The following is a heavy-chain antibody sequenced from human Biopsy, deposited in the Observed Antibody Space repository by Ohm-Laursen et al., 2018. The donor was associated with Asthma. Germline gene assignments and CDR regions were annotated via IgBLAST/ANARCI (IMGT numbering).Heavy chain of an antibody. CDR1: GFAFSQAR. CDR3: ARGQEDRGSDALES. V-gene: IGHV3-30*03. D-gene: IGHD1-1*01. J-gene: IGHJ3*02. Sequence: SLRLSCAASGFAFSQARMHWVRQAPGKGLEWVAAVSSEGHSTSYDDSVKGRFTISRDNSKSRLFLQMDSLRVADSAVYYCARGQEDRGSDALESWDQGEKVAVSS. CDR2: VSSEGHST.